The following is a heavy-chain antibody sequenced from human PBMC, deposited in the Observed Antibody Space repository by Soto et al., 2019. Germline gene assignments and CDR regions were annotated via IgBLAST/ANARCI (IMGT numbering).Heavy chain of an antibody. J-gene: IGHJ6*02. CDR3: AGVWPDKSYGMDV. D-gene: IGHD3-16*01. Sequence: SETLSLTCAVSGGSISSGGYSWSWIRQPPGKGLEWIGYIYHSGSTYYNPSLKSRVTISVDRSKNQFSLKLSSVTAADTAVYYCAGVWPDKSYGMDVWGQGTTVTVSS. V-gene: IGHV4-30-2*01. CDR2: IYHSGST. CDR1: GGSISSGGYS.